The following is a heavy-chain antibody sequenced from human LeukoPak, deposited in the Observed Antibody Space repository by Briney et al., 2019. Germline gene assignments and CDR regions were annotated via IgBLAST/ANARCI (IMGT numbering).Heavy chain of an antibody. CDR2: ISAYNGNT. J-gene: IGHJ4*02. CDR1: GYTFTSYG. D-gene: IGHD3-22*01. V-gene: IGHV1-18*01. Sequence: ASVKVSFKSSGYTFTSYGISWVRQAHGQGLEWVGWISAYNGNTNYAQKLLDRLTMTTDTSTSTAYMELRSLRSDDTAVYYCARAYDSSGYYDYWGQGNLVTVSS. CDR3: ARAYDSSGYYDY.